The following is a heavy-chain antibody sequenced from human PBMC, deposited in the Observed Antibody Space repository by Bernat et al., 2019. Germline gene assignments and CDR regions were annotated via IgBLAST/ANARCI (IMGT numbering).Heavy chain of an antibody. CDR3: AKDRHIVGSTSPDY. J-gene: IGHJ4*02. CDR1: GFTFSSYG. V-gene: IGHV3-33*06. Sequence: QVQLVESGGGVVQPGRSLRLSCAASGFTFSSYGMHWVRQAPGKGLEWVAVIWYDGKNKYYVDPVKGRFSISRDNSKDTVFLQMNNLRAEDTAVYYCAKDRHIVGSTSPDYWGQGTLVTVSS. D-gene: IGHD1-26*01. CDR2: IWYDGKNK.